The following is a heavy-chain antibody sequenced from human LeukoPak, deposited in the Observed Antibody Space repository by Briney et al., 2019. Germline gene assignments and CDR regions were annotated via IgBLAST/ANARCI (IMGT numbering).Heavy chain of an antibody. CDR2: NSGSGGST. CDR3: ATRGIYSGYDYFDY. D-gene: IGHD5-12*01. J-gene: IGHJ4*02. Sequence: GGSLRLSCAASGFTFSSYAMSWVRQAPGKGLEWVSANSGSGGSTYYADSVKGRFTISRDNSKNTLYLQMNSLRAEDTAVYYCATRGIYSGYDYFDYWGQGTLVTVSS. CDR1: GFTFSSYA. V-gene: IGHV3-23*01.